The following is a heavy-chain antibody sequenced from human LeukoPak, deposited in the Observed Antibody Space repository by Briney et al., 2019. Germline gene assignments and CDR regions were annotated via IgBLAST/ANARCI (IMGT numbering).Heavy chain of an antibody. D-gene: IGHD1-26*01. CDR3: AKVGGAYELYYYYYYMDV. CDR2: ISYDGSNK. Sequence: PGRSLRLSCAASGFTFSSYAMHWVRQAPGKGLEWVAVISYDGSNKYYADSVKGRFTISRDNSKNTLYLQMNSLRAEDTAVYYCAKVGGAYELYYYYYYMDVWGKGTTVTISS. J-gene: IGHJ6*03. V-gene: IGHV3-30*04. CDR1: GFTFSSYA.